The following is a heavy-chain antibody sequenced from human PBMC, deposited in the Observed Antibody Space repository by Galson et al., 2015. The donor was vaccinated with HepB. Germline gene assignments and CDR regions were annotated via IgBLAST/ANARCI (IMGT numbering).Heavy chain of an antibody. CDR3: TTPVTGFLDYYYYMDV. V-gene: IGHV3-15*01. Sequence: SLRLSCAASGFTFSNAWMSWVRQAPGKGLEWVGRIKSKTDGGTTDYAAPVKGRFTISRDDSKNTLYLQMNSLKTEDTAVYYCTTPVTGFLDYYYYMDVWGKGTTVTVSS. CDR1: GFTFSNAW. CDR2: IKSKTDGGTT. D-gene: IGHD4-17*01. J-gene: IGHJ6*03.